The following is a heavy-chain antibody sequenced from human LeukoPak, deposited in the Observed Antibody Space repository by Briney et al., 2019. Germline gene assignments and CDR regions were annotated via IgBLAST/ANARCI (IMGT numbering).Heavy chain of an antibody. Sequence: GESLRLSCEASGFTFSSYWMFWVRQAPGEGLLWVSRINTDGSNTAYADSVKGRFTISRDNAKNTLYPQMNTLRAEDTAVYYCVKTKGRTTPGGTFDYWGQGTLVTVSS. CDR2: INTDGSNT. CDR3: VKTKGRTTPGGTFDY. D-gene: IGHD2/OR15-2a*01. J-gene: IGHJ4*02. CDR1: GFTFSSYW. V-gene: IGHV3-74*01.